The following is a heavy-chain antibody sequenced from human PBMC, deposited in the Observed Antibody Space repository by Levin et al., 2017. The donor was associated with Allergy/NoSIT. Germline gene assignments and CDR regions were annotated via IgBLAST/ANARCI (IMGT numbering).Heavy chain of an antibody. Sequence: PSETLSLTCTVSGGSISSSSYYWGWIRQPPGKGLEWIGSIYYSGSTYYNPSLKSRVTISVDTSKNQFSLKLSSVTAADTAVYYCARHSRGSGSPFDYWGQGTLVTVSS. CDR3: ARHSRGSGSPFDY. D-gene: IGHD3-10*01. V-gene: IGHV4-39*01. CDR2: IYYSGST. J-gene: IGHJ4*02. CDR1: GGSISSSSYY.